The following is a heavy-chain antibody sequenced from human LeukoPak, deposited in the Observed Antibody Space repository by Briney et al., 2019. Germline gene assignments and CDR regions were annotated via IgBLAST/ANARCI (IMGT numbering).Heavy chain of an antibody. D-gene: IGHD1-7*01. V-gene: IGHV1-2*02. CDR1: GYTFTDYY. CDR2: INPNSGGT. CDR3: ARVGGRITGTTLVY. Sequence: ASVTVSFKASGYTFTDYYMHWVRQAPGQGLEWMGWINPNSGGTNYAQKFQGRVTMTRDTSISTAYMELSRLRSDDTAVYYCARVGGRITGTTLVYWGQGTLVTVSS. J-gene: IGHJ4*02.